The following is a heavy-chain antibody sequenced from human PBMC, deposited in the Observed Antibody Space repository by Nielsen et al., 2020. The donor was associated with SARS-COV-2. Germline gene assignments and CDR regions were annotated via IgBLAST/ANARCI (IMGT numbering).Heavy chain of an antibody. V-gene: IGHV3-23*01. Sequence: GGSLRLSCAASGFTFSSYAMSWVRQAPGKGLEWVSAISGSGASTYYADSVKGRFTISRDNAKNTLYLQMNSLRAEDTAVYYCASLNHYYYYGMDVWGQGTTVTVSS. CDR3: ASLNHYYYYGMDV. CDR2: ISGSGAST. CDR1: GFTFSSYA. J-gene: IGHJ6*02.